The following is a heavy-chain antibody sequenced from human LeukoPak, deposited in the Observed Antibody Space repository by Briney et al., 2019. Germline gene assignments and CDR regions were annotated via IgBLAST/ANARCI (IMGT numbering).Heavy chain of an antibody. J-gene: IGHJ4*02. CDR1: GGSISSYY. D-gene: IGHD2-2*01. CDR2: IYYSGST. Sequence: PSETLSLTCTVSGGSISSYYWSWIRQPPGKGLEWIGYIYYSGSTKYNPSLKSRVTISVDTSKSQFSLKLTSVTAADTAVYYCARLGIGVVPSAMLGDYYFDYWGQGTLVTVSS. V-gene: IGHV4-59*08. CDR3: ARLGIGVVPSAMLGDYYFDY.